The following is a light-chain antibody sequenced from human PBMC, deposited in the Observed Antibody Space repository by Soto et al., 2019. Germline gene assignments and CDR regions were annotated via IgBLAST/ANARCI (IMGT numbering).Light chain of an antibody. CDR2: DAS. V-gene: IGKV1-33*01. J-gene: IGKJ3*01. Sequence: DIQMTQTKTPLAASVGESVTITGQASQDIRNYVNWYPTXPGKAPKILIYDASSSETGAPSRFSGSGSGTDFTFTISTLPPEDLATCYYQQYAGQFTFCPGTQVDIK. CDR1: QDIRNY. CDR3: QQYAGQFT.